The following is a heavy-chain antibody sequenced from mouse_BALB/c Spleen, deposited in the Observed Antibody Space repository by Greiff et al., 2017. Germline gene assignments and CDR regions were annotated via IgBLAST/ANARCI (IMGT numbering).Heavy chain of an antibody. V-gene: IGHV1-4*01. Sequence: QVQLQQSGAELARPGASVKMSCKASGYTFTSYTMHWVKQRPGQGLKWIGYINPSSGYTNYNQKFKDKATLTADKSSSTAYMQLSSLTSEDSAVYYCARSRGNYGAMDYWGQGTSVTVSS. D-gene: IGHD2-1*01. CDR1: GYTFTSYT. CDR2: INPSSGYT. CDR3: ARSRGNYGAMDY. J-gene: IGHJ4*01.